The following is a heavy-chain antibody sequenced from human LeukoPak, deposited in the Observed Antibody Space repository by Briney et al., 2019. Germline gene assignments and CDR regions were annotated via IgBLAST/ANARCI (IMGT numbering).Heavy chain of an antibody. V-gene: IGHV4-59*08. CDR3: ARQGSGSYYPYFDY. CDR2: IYNSGST. D-gene: IGHD1-26*01. J-gene: IGHJ4*02. CDR1: GVSISSYY. Sequence: SETLSLTCTVSGVSISSYYGSWIRQPPGKGLEWIGYIYNSGSTNYNPSLKRRVTISVDTSKNQFSLTLSSVTAADTAVYYWARQGSGSYYPYFDYWGQGTLVTVSS.